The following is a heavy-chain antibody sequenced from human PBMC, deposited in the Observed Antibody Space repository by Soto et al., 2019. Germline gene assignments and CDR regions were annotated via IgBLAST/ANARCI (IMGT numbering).Heavy chain of an antibody. J-gene: IGHJ4*02. Sequence: VQLVESGGGLVQPGGSLRLSCAASGFTFSTYWMHWVRQAPGKGLVWVSRINSDGSSTRYADSVKGRFTISRENAKNTLYLQMNSLRAEDTAVYYCARGSPSHFDYWGQGTLVTVSS. CDR2: INSDGSST. CDR1: GFTFSTYW. V-gene: IGHV3-74*01. CDR3: ARGSPSHFDY.